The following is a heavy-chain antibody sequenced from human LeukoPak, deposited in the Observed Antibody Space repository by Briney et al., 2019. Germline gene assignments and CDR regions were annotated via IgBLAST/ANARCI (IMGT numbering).Heavy chain of an antibody. Sequence: SETLSLTCAVYGGSFSGYYWSWIRQPPGKGLEWIGEINHSGSTNYNPSLKSRVTISVDTSKNQFSLKLSSVTAADTAVYYCAREAEEHMVRGVWFDPWGQGTLVTVSS. CDR1: GGSFSGYY. J-gene: IGHJ5*02. D-gene: IGHD3-10*01. V-gene: IGHV4-34*01. CDR3: AREAEEHMVRGVWFDP. CDR2: INHSGST.